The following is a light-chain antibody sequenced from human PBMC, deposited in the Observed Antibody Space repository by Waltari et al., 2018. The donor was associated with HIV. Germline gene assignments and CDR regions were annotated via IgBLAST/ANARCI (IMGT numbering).Light chain of an antibody. V-gene: IGLV5-45*02. Sequence: QAVLTQPSSLSASPGASDSPTCSLRSDIIVEHYRIYRYQQKPGSPPQLLLRYKSDTDKQLGSGVPRRFSGSKYSSANARILLISGRQSEDEADYYCMVCHSNALVFGGGTKLTVL. J-gene: IGLJ2*01. CDR3: MVCHSNALV. CDR2: YKSDTDK. CDR1: SDIIVEHYR.